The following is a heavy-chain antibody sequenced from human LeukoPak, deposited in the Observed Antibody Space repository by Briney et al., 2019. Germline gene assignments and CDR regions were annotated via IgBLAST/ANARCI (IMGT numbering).Heavy chain of an antibody. D-gene: IGHD1-26*01. CDR1: GGSISSYY. CDR3: GRTGTVWESFDN. V-gene: IGHV4-59*08. Sequence: SETQSLTCTVSGGSISSYYCSWIRQPPGKGLEWIGYIYYSGSTNYNPSLKSRVTISVDTSKNQFSLKLSSVTAADTAVYYCGRTGTVWESFDNWGQGNLVTVSS. J-gene: IGHJ4*02. CDR2: IYYSGST.